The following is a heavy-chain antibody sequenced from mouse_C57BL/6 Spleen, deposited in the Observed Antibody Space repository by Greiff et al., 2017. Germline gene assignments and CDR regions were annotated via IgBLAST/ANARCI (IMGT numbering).Heavy chain of an antibody. CDR1: GYSFTDYN. CDR2: INPNYGTT. D-gene: IGHD2-4*01. J-gene: IGHJ4*01. Sequence: EVQLVESGPELVKPGASVKISCKASGYSFTDYNMNWVKQRTGQSLEWIGVINPNYGTTSYNQKFKGKATLTVDKSSSTAYMQLNSLTSEDSAVXDCARRDYDGDYYAFDYWGQGTSVTVSS. CDR3: ARRDYDGDYYAFDY. V-gene: IGHV1-39*01.